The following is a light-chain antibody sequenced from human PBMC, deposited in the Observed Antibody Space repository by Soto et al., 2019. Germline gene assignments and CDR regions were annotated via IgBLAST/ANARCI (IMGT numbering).Light chain of an antibody. V-gene: IGKV1-17*01. Sequence: DIQMTQSPSSLSASVGDRVTITCRASQDIRNDLDWYQQKPGKAPKRLIYAASSLQNGAPSRFSGSGSGTEFTITISSLQPEDFATYYCLQRDTYSVGGRTKVEIK. J-gene: IGKJ4*01. CDR2: AAS. CDR1: QDIRND. CDR3: LQRDTYS.